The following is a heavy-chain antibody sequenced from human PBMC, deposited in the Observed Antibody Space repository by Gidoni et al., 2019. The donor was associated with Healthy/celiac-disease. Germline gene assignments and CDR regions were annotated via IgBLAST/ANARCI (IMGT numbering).Heavy chain of an antibody. Sequence: QVQLVQSGAEVKKPGASVKVSCKASGYTFTGYYMHWVRQAPGQGLEWMGWINPNSGGTIYAQKFQGRVTMTRDTSISTAYMELSRLRSDDTAVYYCARDASTTSDAFDIWGQGTMVTVSS. CDR2: INPNSGGT. D-gene: IGHD1-26*01. CDR1: GYTFTGYY. J-gene: IGHJ3*02. V-gene: IGHV1-2*02. CDR3: ARDASTTSDAFDI.